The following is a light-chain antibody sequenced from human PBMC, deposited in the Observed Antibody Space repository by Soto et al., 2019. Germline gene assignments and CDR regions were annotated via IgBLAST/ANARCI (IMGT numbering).Light chain of an antibody. J-gene: IGKJ1*01. Sequence: DIQITQSPSTLSASVGDRFTITCRDSQPISTWLAWYPQRPGKAPNLLIYHASRLESGVPSQFSGSGAGTEFTRTISSLQPDDFATYYCQHYNSYSEAFGQGTKVDIK. CDR2: HAS. CDR3: QHYNSYSEA. CDR1: QPISTW. V-gene: IGKV1-5*01.